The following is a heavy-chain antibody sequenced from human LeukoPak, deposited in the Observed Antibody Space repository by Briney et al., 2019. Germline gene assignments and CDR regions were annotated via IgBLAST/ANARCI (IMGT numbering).Heavy chain of an antibody. D-gene: IGHD1-26*01. J-gene: IGHJ4*02. CDR3: ARHNTLGGFDY. V-gene: IGHV5-51*01. CDR2: IYPGDSDT. CDR1: GYSFTSYW. Sequence: GASLQISCQGSGYSFTSYWIGWVRRLPGKGLEGMGIIYPGDSDTRYSPSFQGQVTISADKSISTAYLQWSSLKASDTAMYYCARHNTLGGFDYWGQGTLVTVSS.